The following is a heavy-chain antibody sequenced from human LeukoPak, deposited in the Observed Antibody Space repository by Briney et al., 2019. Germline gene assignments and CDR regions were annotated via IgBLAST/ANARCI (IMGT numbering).Heavy chain of an antibody. Sequence: GGSLRLSCVASGLTFSSYWMTWVRQAPGKGLEWVANIKQDGSEEYYVDSVKGRFTISRDNAKNSLYLEMNSLRVEDTAVYYCATGTGTYGYWGQGTLVTVSS. CDR1: GLTFSSYW. CDR3: ATGTGTYGY. D-gene: IGHD1-26*01. J-gene: IGHJ4*02. CDR2: IKQDGSEE. V-gene: IGHV3-7*04.